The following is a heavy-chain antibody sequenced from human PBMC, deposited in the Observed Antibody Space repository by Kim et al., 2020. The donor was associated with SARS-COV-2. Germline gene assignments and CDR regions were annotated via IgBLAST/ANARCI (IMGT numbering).Heavy chain of an antibody. D-gene: IGHD6-19*01. CDR3: ARFIEVAGIDY. V-gene: IGHV3-74*01. Sequence: RDADVVKGRFTTFRDNAKNTLFLQVNSLRAEDTAVYYCARFIEVAGIDYWGQGTLVTVSS. J-gene: IGHJ4*02.